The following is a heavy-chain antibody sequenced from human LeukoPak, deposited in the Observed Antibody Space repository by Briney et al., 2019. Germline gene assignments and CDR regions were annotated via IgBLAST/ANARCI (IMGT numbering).Heavy chain of an antibody. D-gene: IGHD6-13*01. CDR3: ARGGSSSWAIYYYYYMDV. CDR1: GGSFSGYY. V-gene: IGHV4-34*01. Sequence: SETLSLTCAVYGGSFSGYYWSWIRQPPGKGLEWIGEINHSGSTNYNPSLKSRVTISVDTSKNQFSLKLSSVTAADTAVYYCARGGSSSWAIYYYYYMDVWGKGTTVTLSS. J-gene: IGHJ6*03. CDR2: INHSGST.